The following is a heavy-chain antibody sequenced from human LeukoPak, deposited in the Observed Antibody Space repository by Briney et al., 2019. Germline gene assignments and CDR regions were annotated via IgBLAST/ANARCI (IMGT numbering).Heavy chain of an antibody. CDR1: GFTFSSYT. V-gene: IGHV3-30-3*01. D-gene: IGHD3-16*01. CDR2: ISFDGSNK. Sequence: GGSMRLSCAASGFTFSSYTIHWVRQPPGKVMEWVAVISFDGSNKYYADSVKGRFTISRDNSKNTLYLQMNSLRAENTAVYYCAREELGSSLGFDPWGQGTLVTVSS. J-gene: IGHJ5*02. CDR3: AREELGSSLGFDP.